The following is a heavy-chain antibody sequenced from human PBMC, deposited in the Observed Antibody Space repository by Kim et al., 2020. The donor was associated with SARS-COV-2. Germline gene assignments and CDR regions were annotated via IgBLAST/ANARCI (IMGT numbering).Heavy chain of an antibody. CDR1: GGSISSSSYY. Sequence: SETLSLTCTVSGGSISSSSYYWGWIRQPPGKGLEWIGSIYYSGSTYYNPSLKSRVTISVDTSKNQFSLKLSSVTAADTAVYYCARHKGNTIFGVVIRDAFDIWGQGTMVTVSS. D-gene: IGHD3-3*01. CDR2: IYYSGST. J-gene: IGHJ3*02. CDR3: ARHKGNTIFGVVIRDAFDI. V-gene: IGHV4-39*01.